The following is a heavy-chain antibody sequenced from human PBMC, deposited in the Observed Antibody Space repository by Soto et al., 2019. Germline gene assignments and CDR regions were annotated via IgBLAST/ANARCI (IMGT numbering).Heavy chain of an antibody. CDR3: ARDCRYCSSTRPWGGMDV. J-gene: IGHJ6*02. V-gene: IGHV4-31*03. CDR2: IYYSGST. Sequence: QVQLQESGPGLVKPSQTLSLTSTVSGASISSGGYYWSWIRQHPGKGLEWIGYIYYSGSTYYNPSLKSRVTISVDTSKNQFSLKLSSVTAADTAVYYCARDCRYCSSTRPWGGMDVWGQGTTVTVSS. CDR1: GASISSGGYY. D-gene: IGHD2-2*01.